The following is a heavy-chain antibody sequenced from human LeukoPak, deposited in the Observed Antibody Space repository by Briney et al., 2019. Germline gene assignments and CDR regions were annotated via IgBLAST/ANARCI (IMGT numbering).Heavy chain of an antibody. V-gene: IGHV4-34*01. CDR3: PAEDGIRDFDWLAPTHQKYNWFDP. D-gene: IGHD3-9*01. CDR2: INHSGST. Sequence: PSETLTLTCAVYGGSFSGYSWSWIRHPPVKGLEWLGEINHSGSTTYHPSLKSRVTISVDTSKNQFSLKLSSVTAADTAVYYCPAEDGIRDFDWLAPTHQKYNWFDPWGQGTLVTVSS. CDR1: GGSFSGYS. J-gene: IGHJ5*02.